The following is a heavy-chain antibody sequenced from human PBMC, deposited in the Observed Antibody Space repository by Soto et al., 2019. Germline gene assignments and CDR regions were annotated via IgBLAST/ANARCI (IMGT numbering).Heavy chain of an antibody. D-gene: IGHD3-10*01. Sequence: PGGSLRLSCAASGFSFSSYAMHWVRQAPGKRLEWVADISYDGSSKYYADSVKGRFSISRDNSKNTLYLQMNSLRAEDTAVYYCARGPMVRGVPDYWGQGTLVTVSS. CDR3: ARGPMVRGVPDY. V-gene: IGHV3-30-3*01. J-gene: IGHJ4*02. CDR2: ISYDGSSK. CDR1: GFSFSSYA.